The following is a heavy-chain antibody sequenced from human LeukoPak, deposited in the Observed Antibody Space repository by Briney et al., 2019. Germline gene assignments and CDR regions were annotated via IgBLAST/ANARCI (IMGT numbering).Heavy chain of an antibody. Sequence: GESLKISCKGSGYSFTSYWIGWVRQMPGKGLEWMGIIYPGDSDTRYSPSFQGQVTISADKSISPAYLQWSSPKASDTAMYYCARLGDFWSGYYGGSNNWFDPWGQGTLVTVSS. D-gene: IGHD3-3*01. CDR2: IYPGDSDT. J-gene: IGHJ5*02. V-gene: IGHV5-51*01. CDR3: ARLGDFWSGYYGGSNNWFDP. CDR1: GYSFTSYW.